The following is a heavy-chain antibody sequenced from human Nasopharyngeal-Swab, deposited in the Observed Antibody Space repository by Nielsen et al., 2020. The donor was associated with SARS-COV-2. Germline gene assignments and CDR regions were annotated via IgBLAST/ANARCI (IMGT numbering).Heavy chain of an antibody. Sequence: SLQISCAASGFTFDDYTMHWVRQPPGKGLEWVSGISWNSRSIGYADSVKGRFTISRDNAKNSLYLQMNSLRAEDTALYYCAKDPYGSGTWDGWGQGTLVTVSS. D-gene: IGHD3-10*01. J-gene: IGHJ4*02. V-gene: IGHV3-9*01. CDR2: ISWNSRSI. CDR3: AKDPYGSGTWDG. CDR1: GFTFDDYT.